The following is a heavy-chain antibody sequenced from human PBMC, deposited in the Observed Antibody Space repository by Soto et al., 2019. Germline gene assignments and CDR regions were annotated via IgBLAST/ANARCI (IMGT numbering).Heavy chain of an antibody. J-gene: IGHJ6*02. CDR3: AAPPAAMAKGYYYGMDV. CDR2: IVVGSGNT. V-gene: IGHV1-58*01. Sequence: QMQLVQSGPEVKKPGTSVKVSCKASGFTFTSSAVQWVRQARGQRLEWIGWIVVGSGNTNYAQKFQERVTITRDMSXSXAYMELSSLRSEDTAVYYCAAPPAAMAKGYYYGMDVWGQGTTVTVSS. CDR1: GFTFTSSA. D-gene: IGHD5-18*01.